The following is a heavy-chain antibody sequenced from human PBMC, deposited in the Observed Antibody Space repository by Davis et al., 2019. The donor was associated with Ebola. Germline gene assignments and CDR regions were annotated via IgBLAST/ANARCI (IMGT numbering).Heavy chain of an antibody. D-gene: IGHD2-21*01. CDR2: IIPILRMS. V-gene: IGHV1-69*13. CDR1: GGTFSSYA. J-gene: IGHJ4*02. Sequence: SVKVSCKASGGTFSSYALSWVRQAPGQGLEWMGAIIPILRMSNYARKFQGRLTISADESTSTAYMELTSLTSEDTAVYYCARGGVAYSDLDYWGQGTLVAVSS. CDR3: ARGGVAYSDLDY.